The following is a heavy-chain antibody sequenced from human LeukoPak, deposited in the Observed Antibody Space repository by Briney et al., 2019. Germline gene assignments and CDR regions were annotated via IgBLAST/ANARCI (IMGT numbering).Heavy chain of an antibody. CDR3: ARLAPDYADYWFDP. CDR2: IYPSDSIT. CDR1: GYDFSTKW. V-gene: IGHV5-51*01. Sequence: GESLKSSCKTSGYDFSTKWIGWVRQMPGKGLEWMWIIYPSDSITKYNPSFQGHVTISADTSINTAYLQWRSLKASDTAMYYCARLAPDYADYWFDPWGQGTLVTVSS. J-gene: IGHJ5*02. D-gene: IGHD4-17*01.